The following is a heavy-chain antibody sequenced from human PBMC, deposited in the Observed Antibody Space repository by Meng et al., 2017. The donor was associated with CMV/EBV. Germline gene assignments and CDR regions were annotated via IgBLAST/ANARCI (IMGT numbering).Heavy chain of an antibody. V-gene: IGHV3-20*04. Sequence: GVLKISCAASGFTFDDYGMSWVRQAPGKGLEWVSGINWNGGSTGYADSVKGRFTISRDNAKNSLYLQMNSLRAEDTALYYCARGGIAARRGMDVWGQGTTVTVSS. CDR3: ARGGIAARRGMDV. D-gene: IGHD6-6*01. J-gene: IGHJ6*02. CDR1: GFTFDDYG. CDR2: INWNGGST.